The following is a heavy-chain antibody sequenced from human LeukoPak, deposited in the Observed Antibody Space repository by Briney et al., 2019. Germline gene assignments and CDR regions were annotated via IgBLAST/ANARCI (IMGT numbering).Heavy chain of an antibody. CDR3: VKAGTNPYYFDS. CDR2: ISNNGGST. J-gene: IGHJ4*02. Sequence: GGSLRLSCSASGFTFSSYAMHWVRQAPGKGLEYVSAISNNGGSTYYADSVKGRFTISRDNTKNTLFVQVSSLRAEDTAVYYCVKAGTNPYYFDSWGQGTLVTVSS. D-gene: IGHD1-14*01. CDR1: GFTFSSYA. V-gene: IGHV3-64*05.